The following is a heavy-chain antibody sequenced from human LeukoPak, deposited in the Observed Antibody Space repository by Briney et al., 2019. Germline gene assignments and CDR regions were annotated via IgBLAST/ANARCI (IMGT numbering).Heavy chain of an antibody. V-gene: IGHV3-30*03. CDR1: GFTFSSYA. D-gene: IGHD3-10*01. CDR3: ARGGYYYGSGDDY. CDR2: ITHEGSTK. Sequence: PGGSLRLSCAASGFTFSSYAMHWARQAPVKGLEWVAVITHEGSTKYYADSVKGRFTISRDNSESTLYLQMNSLRAEDTAVYYCARGGYYYGSGDDYWGQGTLVTVSS. J-gene: IGHJ4*02.